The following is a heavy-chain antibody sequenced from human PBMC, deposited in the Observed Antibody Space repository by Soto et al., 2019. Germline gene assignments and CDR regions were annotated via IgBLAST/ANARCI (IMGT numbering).Heavy chain of an antibody. V-gene: IGHV6-1*01. Sequence: SQTLSLTCAISGDSVSSKTSAWNWIRQSPSRGLEWLGRTYFRSKWYNDYAISVKSRVTINPDTSKNQFSLLLNSVTPEDTAVYYCARVSFDHFVHWFDPWGQGTLVTVSS. J-gene: IGHJ5*02. CDR1: GDSVSSKTSA. CDR2: TYFRSKWYN. CDR3: ARVSFDHFVHWFDP. D-gene: IGHD3-9*01.